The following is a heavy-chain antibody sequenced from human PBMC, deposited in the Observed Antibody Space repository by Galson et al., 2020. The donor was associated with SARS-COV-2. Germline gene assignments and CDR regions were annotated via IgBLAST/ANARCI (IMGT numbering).Heavy chain of an antibody. CDR1: GFAFSTYA. CDR3: ATHPPRYYGANTPGGY. Sequence: GSLRLSCAASGFAFSTYAMHWVRQAPGKGLEWVAVISSDGTNKYYADSVQGRFTISRDNSKNPLCLQMNSLRREDTAVYYWATHPPRYYGANTPGGYWGQGTLVTGSS. CDR2: ISSDGTNK. J-gene: IGHJ4*02. D-gene: IGHD4-17*01. V-gene: IGHV3-30*04.